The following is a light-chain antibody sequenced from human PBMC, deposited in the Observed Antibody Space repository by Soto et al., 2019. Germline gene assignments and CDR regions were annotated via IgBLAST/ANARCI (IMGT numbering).Light chain of an antibody. V-gene: IGLV2-8*01. Sequence: QSALTQPPSASGSPGQSVTISCTGTSSDIGGYNSVSWYQQHPGKAPKLMISEVSKRPSGVPDRFSGSKSGNTASLTVSGLQAEDEADYYCGSYGGRNNLIFGGGTKLTVL. J-gene: IGLJ2*01. CDR2: EVS. CDR1: SSDIGGYNS. CDR3: GSYGGRNNLI.